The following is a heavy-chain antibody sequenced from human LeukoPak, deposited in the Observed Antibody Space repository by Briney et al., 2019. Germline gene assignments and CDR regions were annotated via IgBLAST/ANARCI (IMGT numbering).Heavy chain of an antibody. V-gene: IGHV3-48*04. CDR3: ASIPGYSSSFDA. CDR2: ISTRSSTK. D-gene: IGHD6-13*01. Sequence: GGSLRLSCAASGFTFSSYKMNWVRQAPGKGLEWVSYISTRSSTKYYADSVKGRFTISRDNAKNSLYLQMNSLRAEDTAVYYCASIPGYSSSFDAWGQGTLVTVSS. CDR1: GFTFSSYK. J-gene: IGHJ4*02.